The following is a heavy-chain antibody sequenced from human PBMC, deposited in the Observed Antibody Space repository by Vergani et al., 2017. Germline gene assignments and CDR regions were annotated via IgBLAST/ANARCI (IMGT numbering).Heavy chain of an antibody. CDR2: ISYDGSNK. CDR3: ARAIVVVIIGGXFDY. V-gene: IGHV3-30-3*01. CDR1: GFTFSSYA. J-gene: IGHJ4*02. D-gene: IGHD3-22*01. Sequence: QVQLVESGGGVVQPGRSLRLSCAASGFTFSSYAMHWVRQAPGKGLEWVAVISYDGSNKYYADSVKGRFTISRDNSKNTLYLQMNSLRAEDTAVYYCARAIVVVIIGGXFDYWGQGTLVTVSS.